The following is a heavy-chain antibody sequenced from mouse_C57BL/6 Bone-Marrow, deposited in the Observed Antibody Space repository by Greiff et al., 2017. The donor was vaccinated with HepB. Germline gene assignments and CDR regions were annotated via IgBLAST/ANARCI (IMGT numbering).Heavy chain of an antibody. CDR2: IDPANGNT. D-gene: IGHD1-1*01. CDR3: DYYGSSYGYDAMDD. CDR1: GFNIKNTY. J-gene: IGHJ4*01. V-gene: IGHV14-3*01. Sequence: VQPQQSVAELVRPGASVKLSCTASGFNIKNTYMHWVKQRPEQGLEWIGRIDPANGNTKYAPKFQGKATITADTSSNTAYPLLSSPTSEDTAIYYCDYYGSSYGYDAMDDWSQGTSVTVSS.